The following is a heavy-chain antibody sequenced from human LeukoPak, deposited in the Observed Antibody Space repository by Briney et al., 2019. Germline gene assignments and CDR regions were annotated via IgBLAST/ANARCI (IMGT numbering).Heavy chain of an antibody. CDR2: IKPDGSEK. CDR1: GFTFSTYW. J-gene: IGHJ4*02. V-gene: IGHV3-7*01. Sequence: PGGSLRLSCAASGFTFSTYWMGWVRQAPGKGLEWVAKIKPDGSEKDHVDSVKGRFTISRGNAKNSLYLQMNSLRAEDTAVYYCAKPSRPYGSGSPFDYWGQGTLVTVSS. D-gene: IGHD3-10*01. CDR3: AKPSRPYGSGSPFDY.